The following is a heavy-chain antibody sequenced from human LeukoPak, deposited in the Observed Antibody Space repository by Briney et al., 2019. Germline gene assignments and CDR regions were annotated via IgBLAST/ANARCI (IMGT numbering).Heavy chain of an antibody. CDR1: GFTFSSYA. CDR3: TKVRLSNLYYYYGMDV. Sequence: GGSLRLSCAASGFTFSSYAMSWVRQAPGKGLEWVSAISGSGGSTYYADSVKGRFTISRDNSKNTLYLQMNSLRAEDTAVYFCTKVRLSNLYYYYGMDVWGQGTTVTVSS. V-gene: IGHV3-23*01. CDR2: ISGSGGST. D-gene: IGHD2-21*02. J-gene: IGHJ6*02.